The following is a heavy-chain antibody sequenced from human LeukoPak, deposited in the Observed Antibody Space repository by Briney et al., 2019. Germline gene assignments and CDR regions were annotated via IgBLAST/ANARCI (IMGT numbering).Heavy chain of an antibody. CDR3: ARDAFGVDKSPF. CDR2: INGDGSDT. Sequence: GGSLRLSCAASGFTFSDHYMHWVRQAPGKGLVWVSRINGDGSDTSYADSVKGRFTISRDNAKNTLYLQMNVLRAEDTAVYYCARDAFGVDKSPFWGQGTLVTVSS. J-gene: IGHJ4*02. CDR1: GFTFSDHY. V-gene: IGHV3-74*01. D-gene: IGHD3-3*01.